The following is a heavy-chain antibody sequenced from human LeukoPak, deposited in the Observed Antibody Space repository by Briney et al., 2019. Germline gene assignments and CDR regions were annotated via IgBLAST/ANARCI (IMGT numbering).Heavy chain of an antibody. CDR2: IYSGGST. Sequence: PGGSLRLSCAASGFTVSSNYMSWVRQAPGKGLEWVSVIYSGGSTYYADSVKGRFTISRDNSKNTLYLQMNSLRAEDTAVYYCARGLSGSYGWSYYYYYMDVWGKGTTVTISS. J-gene: IGHJ6*03. V-gene: IGHV3-53*01. CDR1: GFTVSSNY. D-gene: IGHD1-26*01. CDR3: ARGLSGSYGWSYYYYYMDV.